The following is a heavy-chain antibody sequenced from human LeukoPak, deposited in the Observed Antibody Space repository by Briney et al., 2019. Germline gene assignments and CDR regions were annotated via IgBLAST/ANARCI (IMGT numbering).Heavy chain of an antibody. V-gene: IGHV3-48*02. J-gene: IGHJ4*02. CDR3: ARGLRFLEWSLDY. CDR2: ISSSSSTI. Sequence: GGSLRLSCAASGFTFSSYIMNWVRQAPGKGLEWVSYISSSSSTIYYADSVKGRFTISRDNAKNSLYLQMNSLRDEDTAVYYCARGLRFLEWSLDYWGQGTLVTVSS. D-gene: IGHD3-3*01. CDR1: GFTFSSYI.